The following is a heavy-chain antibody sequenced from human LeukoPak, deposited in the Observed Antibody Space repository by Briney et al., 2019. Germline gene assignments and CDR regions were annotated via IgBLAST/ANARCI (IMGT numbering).Heavy chain of an antibody. CDR3: ERAGYYYDSSGYYNDY. V-gene: IGHV1-69*04. CDR1: GGTFSSYS. D-gene: IGHD3-22*01. CDR2: IIPILGIA. Sequence: SVKVSCKASGGTFSSYSISWVRQAPGQGLEWMGRIIPILGIANYAQQFQGRVTITAHKSTSTAYMELSSLRSEDTAVYYCERAGYYYDSSGYYNDYWGQGTLVTVSS. J-gene: IGHJ4*02.